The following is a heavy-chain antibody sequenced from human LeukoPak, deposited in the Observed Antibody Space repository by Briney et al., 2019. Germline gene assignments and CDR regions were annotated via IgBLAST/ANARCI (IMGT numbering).Heavy chain of an antibody. CDR3: ATWGSSSSPLPTMDV. D-gene: IGHD6-13*01. Sequence: ASVKVSCKASGYTFTNYYMHWVRQAPGQGLEWMGIINPSGGSTTYAQKFQGRVTMTRDTSTSTVYMELSSLTSEDTAVYYCATWGSSSSPLPTMDVWGQGTTVTVSS. CDR2: INPSGGST. J-gene: IGHJ6*02. CDR1: GYTFTNYY. V-gene: IGHV1-46*01.